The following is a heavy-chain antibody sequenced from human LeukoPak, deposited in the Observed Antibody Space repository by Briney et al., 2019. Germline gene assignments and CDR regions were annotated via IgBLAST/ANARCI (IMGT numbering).Heavy chain of an antibody. D-gene: IGHD3-16*01. CDR1: GFTFSTYA. CDR3: ARLRTPLLRLGESYYMDV. CDR2: ISGSGANT. J-gene: IGHJ6*03. Sequence: GGSLRLSCAASGFTFSTYAMSWVRQAPGKGLEWVSTISGSGANTYYADSVRGRFTISRDNSKNTLYLQMNSLRAEDTAVYYCARLRTPLLRLGESYYMDVWGKGTTVTVSS. V-gene: IGHV3-23*01.